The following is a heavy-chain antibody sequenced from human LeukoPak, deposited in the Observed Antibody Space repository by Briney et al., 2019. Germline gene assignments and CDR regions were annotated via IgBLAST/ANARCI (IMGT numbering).Heavy chain of an antibody. CDR1: GYTFSNYG. D-gene: IGHD2-2*01. Sequence: ASVKVSCKASGYTFSNYGISWVRQAPGQGLEWMGWISTHNGNTNYAQKFQDRVTMTTDTSTSVAYMELRSLRSDDTAVYYCARAPYCSSTSCNYYYYSMGVWGQGTTVTVSS. V-gene: IGHV1-18*01. CDR2: ISTHNGNT. CDR3: ARAPYCSSTSCNYYYYSMGV. J-gene: IGHJ6*02.